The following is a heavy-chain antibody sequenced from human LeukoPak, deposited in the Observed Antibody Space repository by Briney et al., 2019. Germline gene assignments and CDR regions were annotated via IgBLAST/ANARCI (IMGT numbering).Heavy chain of an antibody. V-gene: IGHV4-31*03. CDR1: GGSISSGGYY. J-gene: IGHJ5*02. Sequence: PLQTLSLTCTVSGGSISSGGYYWSWIRQHPGKGLEWIGYIYYSGSTYYNPSLKSRVTISVDTSKNQFSLKLSSVTAADTAVYYCARARYSSSWYDPNWFDPWGQGTLVTVSS. CDR3: ARARYSSSWYDPNWFDP. CDR2: IYYSGST. D-gene: IGHD6-13*01.